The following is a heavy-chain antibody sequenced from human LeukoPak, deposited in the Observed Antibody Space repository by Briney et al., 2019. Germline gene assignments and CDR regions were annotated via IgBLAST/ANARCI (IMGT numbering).Heavy chain of an antibody. CDR1: GGSISSYY. CDR2: IYYSGST. J-gene: IGHJ3*02. Sequence: PSETLSLTCTVSGGSISSYYWSWIRQPPGKGLEWIGYIYYSGSTNYNPSLKSRVTISVDTSKNQFSLKLSSVTAADTAVYYCARDQEHGGGSRGSKAFDIWGQGTMVTVSS. D-gene: IGHD3-10*01. CDR3: ARDQEHGGGSRGSKAFDI. V-gene: IGHV4-59*01.